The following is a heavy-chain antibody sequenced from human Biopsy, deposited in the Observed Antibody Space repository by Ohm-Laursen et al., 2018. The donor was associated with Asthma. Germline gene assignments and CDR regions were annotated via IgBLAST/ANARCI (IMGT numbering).Heavy chain of an antibody. CDR1: GFTFSEYY. J-gene: IGHJ4*02. Sequence: SLRLSCAASGFTFSEYYMSWIRQAPGKGLEWISYINGKSNSIEYADSVKGRFTIPRDNAKNSLYLQMNSLRAEDTAVYYCARDSYSSGLYDDFESWGQGTLVTVSS. V-gene: IGHV3-11*01. D-gene: IGHD6-19*01. CDR2: INGKSNSI. CDR3: ARDSYSSGLYDDFES.